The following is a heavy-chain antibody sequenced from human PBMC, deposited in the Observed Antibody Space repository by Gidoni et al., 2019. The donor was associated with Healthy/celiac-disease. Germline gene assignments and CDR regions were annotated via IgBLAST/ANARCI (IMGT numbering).Heavy chain of an antibody. J-gene: IGHJ5*02. CDR3: TTAGTMVRVP. V-gene: IGHV3-15*01. CDR2: MKSKTDGGTT. CDR1: GFTFSKAW. Sequence: EVQLVESGGGLVKPGGSLRLSCAASGFTFSKAWMSWVRQAPGKGLELVGRMKSKTDGGTTDYAAPVKGRFTISRDDSKNTLYLQMNSLKTEDTAVYYCTTAGTMVRVPWGQGTLVTVSS. D-gene: IGHD3-10*01.